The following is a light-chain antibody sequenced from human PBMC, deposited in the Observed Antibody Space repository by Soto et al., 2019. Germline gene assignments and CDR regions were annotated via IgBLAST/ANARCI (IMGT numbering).Light chain of an antibody. CDR1: SSDVGGYNY. J-gene: IGLJ3*02. CDR2: DVS. CDR3: CSYAGDYTWV. Sequence: QSALTQPRSVSGSPGQSVTISCTGTSSDVGGYNYVSWYQQHPGKAPKLMIYDVSKRPSGVPDRFFGSKSGNTASLTISGLQAEDEADHYCCSYAGDYTWVFGGGIKLTVL. V-gene: IGLV2-11*01.